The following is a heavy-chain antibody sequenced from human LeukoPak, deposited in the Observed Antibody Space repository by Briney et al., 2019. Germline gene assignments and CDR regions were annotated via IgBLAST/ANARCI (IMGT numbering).Heavy chain of an antibody. D-gene: IGHD3-10*01. J-gene: IGHJ4*02. CDR1: GFTFSDYY. Sequence: GGSLTLSCAASGFTFSDYYISWIRQPPGKWLEWVSYVSSGGSTKHYTDSMKGRFTISRYNTKNSLYLHINSLRVEERAVYYCTRQVRYGSGSYPFDYWGQGNLVTVSS. V-gene: IGHV3-11*01. CDR2: VSSGGSTK. CDR3: TRQVRYGSGSYPFDY.